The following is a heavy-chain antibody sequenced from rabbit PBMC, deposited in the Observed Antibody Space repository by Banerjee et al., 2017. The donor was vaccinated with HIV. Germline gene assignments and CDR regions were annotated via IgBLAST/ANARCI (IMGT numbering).Heavy chain of an antibody. CDR3: MTSPGSTYKL. CDR2: IYAGSSGGT. D-gene: IGHD4-2*01. Sequence: QEQLEESGGDLVKPEGSLTFTCTASGFSFSSSYWICWVRQAPGKGLEWIACIYAGSSGGTYYASWAKGRFTGSKTSSTTVTLQMTSLTAADTATYFCMTSPGSTYKLWGPGTLVTVS. J-gene: IGHJ4*01. V-gene: IGHV1S45*01. CDR1: GFSFSSSYW.